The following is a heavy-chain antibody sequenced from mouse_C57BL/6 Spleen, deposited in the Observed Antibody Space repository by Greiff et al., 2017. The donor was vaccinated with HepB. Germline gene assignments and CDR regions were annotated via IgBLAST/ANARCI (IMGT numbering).Heavy chain of an antibody. Sequence: EVQLQQSGPELVKPGASVKMSCKASGYTFTDYNMHWVKQSHGKSLEWIGYINPNNGGTSYNQKFKGKATLTVTKSSSTAYMELRRLTSEDSAVDYCARLVVYYDYDAMDYWGQATSVTVSS. V-gene: IGHV1-22*01. D-gene: IGHD2-1*01. J-gene: IGHJ4*01. CDR2: INPNNGGT. CDR3: ARLVVYYDYDAMDY. CDR1: GYTFTDYN.